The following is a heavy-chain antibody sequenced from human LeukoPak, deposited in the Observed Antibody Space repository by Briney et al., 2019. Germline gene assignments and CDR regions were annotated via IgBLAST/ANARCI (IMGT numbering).Heavy chain of an antibody. CDR3: ARAGSWSGGVDV. V-gene: IGHV4-34*01. J-gene: IGHJ6*04. Sequence: SETLSLTCAVYGGSFSGYYWSWVRQPPGKGLEWIGEINHSGSTNYNPSLKSRVTISLDTSNNQFSLKLSSLTAADTAVYYCARAGSWSGGVDVWGKGTTVTVSS. CDR1: GGSFSGYY. CDR2: INHSGST. D-gene: IGHD3-3*01.